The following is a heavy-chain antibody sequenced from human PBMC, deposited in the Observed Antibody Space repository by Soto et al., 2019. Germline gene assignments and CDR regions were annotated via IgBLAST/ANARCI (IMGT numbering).Heavy chain of an antibody. Sequence: QVQLVQSGAEVKRPGSSVRVSCKASGATFTAYAISWVRQAPGQGLEWMGGIIPIFRRVTFAQKFQGRVTNTADESTTTAYMDMSTLTSEDTAVYYCASGLYSGSHARYYFYGLDVWGQGTTVTVSS. CDR3: ASGLYSGSHARYYFYGLDV. J-gene: IGHJ6*02. CDR1: GATFTAYA. V-gene: IGHV1-69*01. CDR2: IIPIFRRV. D-gene: IGHD1-26*01.